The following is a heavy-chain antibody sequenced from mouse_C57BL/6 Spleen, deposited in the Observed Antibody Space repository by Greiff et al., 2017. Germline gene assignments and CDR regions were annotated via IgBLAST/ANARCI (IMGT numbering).Heavy chain of an antibody. V-gene: IGHV14-4*01. CDR1: GFNIKDDY. J-gene: IGHJ3*01. CDR3: TYYYGSSTGFAY. D-gene: IGHD1-1*01. CDR2: IDPENGDT. Sequence: EVQRVESGAELVRPGASVKLSCTASGFNIKDDYMHWVKQRPEQGLEWIGWIDPENGDTEYASKFQGKATITADTSSNTAYLQLSSLTSEDTAVYYCTYYYGSSTGFAYWGQGTLVTVSA.